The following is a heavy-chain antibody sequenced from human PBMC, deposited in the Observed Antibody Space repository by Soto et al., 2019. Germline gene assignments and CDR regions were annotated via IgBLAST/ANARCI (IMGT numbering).Heavy chain of an antibody. J-gene: IGHJ4*02. CDR1: GGSISGDS. D-gene: IGHD3-22*01. V-gene: IGHV4-59*01. CDR3: AREDSSGYKFFDD. CDR2: VFYSGSA. Sequence: PSETLSLTCTVSGGSISGDSWSWIRQPPGKGLEWIGYVFYSGSASYNPSLRSRLTISVDTSKNQFSLRLTSVTAADTAVYYCAREDSSGYKFFDDWGQGTLVTVSS.